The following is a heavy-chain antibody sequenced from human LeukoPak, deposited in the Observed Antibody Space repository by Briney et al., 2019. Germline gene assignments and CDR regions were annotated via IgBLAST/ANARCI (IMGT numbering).Heavy chain of an antibody. CDR1: GVSFDDYY. Sequence: SETLSLTSAVSGVSFDDYYWSWVRQTPGKGLEWIGEINHSGYTHDNPSLKSRVTLSIDTSRKQYSLNLRSVTVADAGTYYCTRMTTGHDYWGQGTLVTVSS. CDR2: INHSGYT. J-gene: IGHJ4*02. V-gene: IGHV4-34*01. CDR3: TRMTTGHDY. D-gene: IGHD4-17*01.